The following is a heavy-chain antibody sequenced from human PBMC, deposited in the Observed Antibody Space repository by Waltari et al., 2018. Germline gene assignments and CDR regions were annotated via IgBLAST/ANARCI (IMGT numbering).Heavy chain of an antibody. CDR1: GYTFTGFY. D-gene: IGHD6-19*01. V-gene: IGHV1-8*02. Sequence: QVQLVQSGAEVKKPGASVKVSCKTSGYTFTGFYIYWMRQAPGQGLEYMGRINPDSGNTGYAQKFQGRVTMTRNTSISTAYMELSSLRSEDTAVYYCARGSSGWPSGQHWGQGTLVTVSS. J-gene: IGHJ1*01. CDR2: INPDSGNT. CDR3: ARGSSGWPSGQH.